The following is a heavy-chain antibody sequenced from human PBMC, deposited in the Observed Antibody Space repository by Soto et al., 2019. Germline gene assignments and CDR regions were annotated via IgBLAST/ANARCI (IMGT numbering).Heavy chain of an antibody. CDR2: INEGYGNT. CDR3: ARAGDDCSATTCYIIDY. D-gene: IGHD2-2*02. Sequence: SXKVSFKTSGYTXSRYAMTLVRQAPGQSLEWIGWINEGYGNTAYSQNCQGRVTRTRDTSASTAYMELSSLRSEDTAVYYFARAGDDCSATTCYIIDYWGQGTLATVSS. V-gene: IGHV1-3*01. J-gene: IGHJ4*02. CDR1: GYTXSRYA.